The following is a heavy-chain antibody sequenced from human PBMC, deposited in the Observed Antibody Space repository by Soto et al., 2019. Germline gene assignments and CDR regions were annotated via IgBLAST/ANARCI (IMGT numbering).Heavy chain of an antibody. J-gene: IGHJ4*02. CDR2: ISYDGTNK. CDR3: AKERSTYNDY. CDR1: GFTFSSYV. V-gene: IGHV3-30*18. Sequence: QVPLVESGGGVVQPGRSLRISCAASGFTFSSYVMHWVRQAPGKGLEWVAVISYDGTNKYYVDSVKGRFTISRDNSKNTLYLTMNSLRVEDTAVYYCAKERSTYNDYWGQGTLVTVSS. D-gene: IGHD1-20*01.